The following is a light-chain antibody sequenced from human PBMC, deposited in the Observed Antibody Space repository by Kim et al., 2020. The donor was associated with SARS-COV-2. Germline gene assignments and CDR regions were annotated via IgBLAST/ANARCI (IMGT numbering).Light chain of an antibody. Sequence: AIRITQSPSSLSASTGDRVTITCRASQGISRYLAWYQQKPGKAPKLLIYAASTLQSGVPSRFSGSGSGTDFTLTISCLQSEDFATYYCQQYNSYPWTFGQGTKVDIK. CDR1: QGISRY. J-gene: IGKJ1*01. V-gene: IGKV1-8*01. CDR2: AAS. CDR3: QQYNSYPWT.